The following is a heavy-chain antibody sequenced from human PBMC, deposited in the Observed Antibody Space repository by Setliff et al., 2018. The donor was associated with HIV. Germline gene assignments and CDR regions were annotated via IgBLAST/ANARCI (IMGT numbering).Heavy chain of an antibody. J-gene: IGHJ5*02. CDR2: VNTNNDKT. V-gene: IGHV1-18*01. D-gene: IGHD6-19*01. Sequence: GASVKVSCKASGYTFTNFGITWVRQVPGQGLEWMGWVNTNNDKTNYAQKFQGRVTMTTDRSTKTAYLDLGSLRPDDTAVYYCARDLYTSGWPNWFDPWGPGTLVTASS. CDR1: GYTFTNFG. CDR3: ARDLYTSGWPNWFDP.